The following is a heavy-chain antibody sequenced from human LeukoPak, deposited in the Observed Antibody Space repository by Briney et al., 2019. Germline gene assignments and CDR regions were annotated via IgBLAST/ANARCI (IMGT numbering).Heavy chain of an antibody. V-gene: IGHV4-34*01. D-gene: IGHD2-21*02. CDR3: ARGGFYCGGDCYVDY. CDR1: GRSFSPYY. Sequence: SETLSLTCAVYGRSFSPYYWSWIRQPPGKGLKWIGEINHSGSTNYNPSLKSRVTISVDTSKNQFSLRLSSVTAADTAVYYCARGGFYCGGDCYVDYWGQGTLVTVSS. CDR2: INHSGST. J-gene: IGHJ4*02.